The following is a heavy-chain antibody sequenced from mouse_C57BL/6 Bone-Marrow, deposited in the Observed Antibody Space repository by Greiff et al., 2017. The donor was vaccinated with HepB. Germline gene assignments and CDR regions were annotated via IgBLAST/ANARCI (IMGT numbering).Heavy chain of an antibody. D-gene: IGHD1-1*02. V-gene: IGHV1-82*01. CDR2: IYPGDGDT. J-gene: IGHJ3*01. CDR1: GYAFSSSW. CDR3: ASPSGGTN. Sequence: VQGVESGPELVKPGASVKISCKASGYAFSSSWMNWVKQRPGKGLEWIGRIYPGDGDTNYNGKFKGKATLTADKSSSTAYMQLSSLTSEDSAVYFCASPSGGTNWGQGTLVTVSA.